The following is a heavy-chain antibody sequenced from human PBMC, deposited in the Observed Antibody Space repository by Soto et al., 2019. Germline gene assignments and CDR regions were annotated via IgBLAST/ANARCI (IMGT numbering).Heavy chain of an antibody. V-gene: IGHV1-3*01. Sequence: ASVKVSCKASGYTFTSYGIHWVRQAPGQRLEWMGWINAANGDTKYSPKFQGRVTMTRDTSISTAYMELSRLRSDDTAVYYCARGLYLGLDYWGQGTLVTVSS. J-gene: IGHJ4*02. CDR3: ARGLYLGLDY. D-gene: IGHD2-8*01. CDR1: GYTFTSYG. CDR2: INAANGDT.